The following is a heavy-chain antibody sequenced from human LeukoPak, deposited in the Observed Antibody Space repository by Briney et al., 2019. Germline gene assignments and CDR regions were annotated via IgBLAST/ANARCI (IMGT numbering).Heavy chain of an antibody. D-gene: IGHD6-13*01. Sequence: PSETLSLTCTVSGGSISSYYWSWIRQPPGKGLEWIGYLYYSGSTNYNPSLKSRVSISVDTSKNQFSLKLSSVTAADTAVYFCAREYSSSWYRWFDPWGQGTPVTVSS. CDR1: GGSISSYY. CDR2: LYYSGST. V-gene: IGHV4-59*12. J-gene: IGHJ5*02. CDR3: AREYSSSWYRWFDP.